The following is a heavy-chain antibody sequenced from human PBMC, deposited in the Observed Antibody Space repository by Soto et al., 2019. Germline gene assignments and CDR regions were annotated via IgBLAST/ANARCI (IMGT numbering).Heavy chain of an antibody. CDR1: GFTFSSYA. CDR2: ISGSGGST. V-gene: IGHV3-23*01. J-gene: IGHJ4*02. Sequence: EVQLLESGGGLVQPGGSLRLSCAASGFTFSSYAMSWVRQAPGKGLEWVSAISGSGGSTYYADSVKGRFTISRDNSKNTLYMQMNSLRAEDTAVYYCAKYSSSSEQSGNFDYWGQGTLVTVSS. CDR3: AKYSSSSEQSGNFDY. D-gene: IGHD6-13*01.